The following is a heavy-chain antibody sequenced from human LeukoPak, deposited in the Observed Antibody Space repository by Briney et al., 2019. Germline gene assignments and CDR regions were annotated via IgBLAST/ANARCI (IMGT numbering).Heavy chain of an antibody. Sequence: SETLSLTCTVSGGSISSYYWSWIRQPPGKGLEWIGYIYYSGSTNYNPSLKSRVTISVDTSKNQFSLKLSSVTAADTAVYYCARVVVTTWGYYYYMDVWGKGTTVTVS. D-gene: IGHD5-12*01. CDR3: ARVVVTTWGYYYYMDV. CDR1: GGSISSYY. CDR2: IYYSGST. V-gene: IGHV4-59*01. J-gene: IGHJ6*03.